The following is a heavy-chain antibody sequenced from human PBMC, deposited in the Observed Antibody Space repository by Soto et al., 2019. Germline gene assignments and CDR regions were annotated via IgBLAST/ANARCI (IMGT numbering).Heavy chain of an antibody. D-gene: IGHD3-9*01. Sequence: PGGSLRLSCAASGFTFSSYAMSWVRQAPGKGLEGVSSISGSGGSTYYADSVKGRFTISRDNSKNTLYLQMNSLRAEDTAVYYCAKDGLVLSLNWSDPWGQGTLVTVSS. J-gene: IGHJ5*02. CDR3: AKDGLVLSLNWSDP. V-gene: IGHV3-23*01. CDR1: GFTFSSYA. CDR2: ISGSGGST.